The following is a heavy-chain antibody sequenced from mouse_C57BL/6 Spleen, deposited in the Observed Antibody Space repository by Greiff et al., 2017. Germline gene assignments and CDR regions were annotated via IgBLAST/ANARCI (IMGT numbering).Heavy chain of an antibody. CDR3: ARYGRTRFAY. CDR1: GFTFSSYG. D-gene: IGHD1-1*02. V-gene: IGHV5-4*01. CDR2: ISDGGSYT. J-gene: IGHJ3*01. Sequence: EVQLQEPGGGLVKPGGSLKLSCAASGFTFSSYGMSWVSQTPEKGLEWVATISDGGSYTYYQGNVKGRFTISRDTATNNLYLLMSHLKSVYTAMYYCARYGRTRFAYWGQGTLVTVS.